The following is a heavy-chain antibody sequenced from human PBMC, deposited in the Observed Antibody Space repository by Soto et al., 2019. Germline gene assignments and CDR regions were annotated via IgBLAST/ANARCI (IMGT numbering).Heavy chain of an antibody. V-gene: IGHV3-30*18. CDR3: AKGRAAVTTTPFDY. CDR2: ISYDGSNK. CDR1: GFTFSSYG. J-gene: IGHJ4*02. Sequence: GGSLRLSCAASGFTFSSYGMHWVRQAPGKGLEWVAVISYDGSNKYYADSVKGRFTISRDNSKNTLYLQMNSLRAEDTAVYYCAKGRAAVTTTPFDYWGQGTLVTVSS. D-gene: IGHD4-17*01.